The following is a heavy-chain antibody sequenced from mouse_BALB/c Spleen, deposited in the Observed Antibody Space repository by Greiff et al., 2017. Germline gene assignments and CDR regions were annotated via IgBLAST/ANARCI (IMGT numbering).Heavy chain of an antibody. Sequence: QVQLKESGPGLVAPSQSLSITCTVSGFSLTGYGVNWVRQPPGKGLEWLGMIWGDGSTDYNSALKSRLSISKDNSKSQVFLKMNSLQTDDTARYYCARDRGGPYYAMEYWGQGTSVTVSS. CDR3: ARDRGGPYYAMEY. V-gene: IGHV2-6-7*01. CDR1: GFSLTGYG. CDR2: IWGDGST. D-gene: IGHD3-3*01. J-gene: IGHJ4*01.